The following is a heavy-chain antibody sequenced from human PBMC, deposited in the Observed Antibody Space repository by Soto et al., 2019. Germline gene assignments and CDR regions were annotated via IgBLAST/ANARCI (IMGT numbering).Heavy chain of an antibody. V-gene: IGHV3-30*18. CDR1: GFTFSSYG. J-gene: IGHJ6*02. D-gene: IGHD6-13*01. CDR3: ANSIAAAENGSGGRYYYYGMDV. Sequence: GGSLRLSCAASGFTFSSYGMHWVRQAPGKGLEWVAVISYDGSNKYYADSVKGRFTISRDNSKNTLYLQMNSLRAEDTAVYYCANSIAAAENGSGGRYYYYGMDVWGQGTTVTVSS. CDR2: ISYDGSNK.